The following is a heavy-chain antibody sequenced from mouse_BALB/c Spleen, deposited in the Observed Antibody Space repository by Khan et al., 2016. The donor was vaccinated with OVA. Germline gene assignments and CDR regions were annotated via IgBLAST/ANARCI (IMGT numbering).Heavy chain of an antibody. V-gene: IGHV1-5*01. J-gene: IGHJ3*01. CDR2: IYPGNSDT. CDR1: GYTFTRSW. D-gene: IGHD4-1*01. CDR3: TRRNWDGAWFAY. Sequence: VQLQQSGTVLARPGASVKMSCKASGYTFTRSWMHWVKQRPGQGLEWIGAIYPGNSDTNYNEKFKGKAKLTAVTSTSTAYLELSSLTNEDSAVYYWTRRNWDGAWFAYWGQGTLVTVSA.